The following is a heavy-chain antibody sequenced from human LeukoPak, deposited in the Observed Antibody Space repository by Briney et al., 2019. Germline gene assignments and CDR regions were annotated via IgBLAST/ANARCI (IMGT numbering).Heavy chain of an antibody. D-gene: IGHD4-17*01. Sequence: GGSLRLSCAASGFTFSDYYMSWIRQAPGKGLEWVSYISSSGSTIYYADSVKGRFTISRDNAKNSLYLQMNSLGAEDTAVYYCARDLTVTTYSWFDPWGQGTLVNVSS. CDR2: ISSSGSTI. CDR1: GFTFSDYY. V-gene: IGHV3-11*01. J-gene: IGHJ5*02. CDR3: ARDLTVTTYSWFDP.